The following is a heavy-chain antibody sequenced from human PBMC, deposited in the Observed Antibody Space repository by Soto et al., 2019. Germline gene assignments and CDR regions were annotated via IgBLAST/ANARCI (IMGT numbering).Heavy chain of an antibody. D-gene: IGHD3-22*01. V-gene: IGHV3-30-3*01. J-gene: IGHJ5*02. CDR3: ARGGITMIVVAPVWFDR. CDR1: GFTFSSYA. Sequence: QVQLVESGGGVVQPGRSLRLSCAASGFTFSSYAMHWVRQAPGKGLEWVAVISYDGSNKYYADSVKGRFTISRDKSKNTLYLQMNRLRAEDTAVYYCARGGITMIVVAPVWFDRWCQGTLVTVSS. CDR2: ISYDGSNK.